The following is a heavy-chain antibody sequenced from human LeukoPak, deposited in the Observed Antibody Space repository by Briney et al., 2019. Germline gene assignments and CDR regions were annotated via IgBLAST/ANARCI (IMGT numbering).Heavy chain of an antibody. CDR1: GGSISSYY. CDR3: AGDSGTTGEVKFDP. CDR2: IYTSGTI. Sequence: KPSETLSLTCTVSGGSISSYYWSWIRQPAGTALEWIGRIYTSGTITYNPSLKSRVTMSVDTSKNQFSLKLSSVTAADTAVYYCAGDSGTTGEVKFDPWGQGTLVTVSS. J-gene: IGHJ5*02. V-gene: IGHV4-4*07. D-gene: IGHD3-10*01.